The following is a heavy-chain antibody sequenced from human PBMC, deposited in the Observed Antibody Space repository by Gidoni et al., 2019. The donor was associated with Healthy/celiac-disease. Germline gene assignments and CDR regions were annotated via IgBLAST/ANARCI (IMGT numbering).Heavy chain of an antibody. Sequence: QVQLVESGGGVVQPGRSLTLPCAASGFTFSSYGMHWVRQAPGKGLEWVAVIWYDGSNKYYADSVQGRFTISRDNSKNTLYLQMNSLRAEDTAVYYCARGAGEQQLLYGMDVWGQGTTVTVSS. CDR3: ARGAGEQQLLYGMDV. D-gene: IGHD6-13*01. CDR1: GFTFSSYG. CDR2: IWYDGSNK. J-gene: IGHJ6*02. V-gene: IGHV3-33*01.